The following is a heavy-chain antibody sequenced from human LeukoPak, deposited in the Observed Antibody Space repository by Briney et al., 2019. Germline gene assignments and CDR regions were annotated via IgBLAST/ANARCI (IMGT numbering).Heavy chain of an antibody. CDR1: GFTFGEYA. V-gene: IGHV3-30-3*01. D-gene: IGHD2-2*02. J-gene: IGHJ4*02. Sequence: PGRSLRLSCAASGFTFGEYAMHWVRQAPGKGLEWVAVISYDGRQKFYGDSVKGRFTISRDNAKNSLYLQMNSLRAEDTAVYYCARDYGIVVVPAAISGPLDYWGQGTLVTVSS. CDR3: ARDYGIVVVPAAISGPLDY. CDR2: ISYDGRQK.